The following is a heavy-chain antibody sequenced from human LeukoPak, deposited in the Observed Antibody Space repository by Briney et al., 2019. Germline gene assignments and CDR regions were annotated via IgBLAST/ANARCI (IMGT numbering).Heavy chain of an antibody. Sequence: ASVNVSCKASGYTFTGWYMHWVRQAPGQGLEWMGWINPNSGGTNYAQKFQDRVIMTRDTSISTAYMELSRLRYDDTAVYYCISEGYWGQGSLVTVSS. V-gene: IGHV1-2*02. CDR3: ISEGY. CDR2: INPNSGGT. CDR1: GYTFTGWY. J-gene: IGHJ4*02.